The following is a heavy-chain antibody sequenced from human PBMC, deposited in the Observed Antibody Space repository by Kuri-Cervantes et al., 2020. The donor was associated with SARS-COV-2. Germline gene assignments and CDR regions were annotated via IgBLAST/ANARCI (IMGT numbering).Heavy chain of an antibody. CDR3: ARVGYYDSSGYYTNKGYFDY. D-gene: IGHD3-22*01. CDR1: GFTFSDYY. CDR2: ISSSSSYT. Sequence: GGSLRLSCAASGFTFSDYYMSWIRQAPGKGLEWVSYISSSSSYTNYADSVKGRFTISRDNAKNSLYLQMNSLRAEDTAVYYCARVGYYDSSGYYTNKGYFDYWGQGTLVTVSS. V-gene: IGHV3-11*06. J-gene: IGHJ4*02.